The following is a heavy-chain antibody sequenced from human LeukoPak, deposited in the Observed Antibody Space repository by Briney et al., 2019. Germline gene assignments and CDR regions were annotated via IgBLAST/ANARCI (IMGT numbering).Heavy chain of an antibody. CDR3: ARDRGSSWYVDY. J-gene: IGHJ4*02. D-gene: IGHD6-13*01. Sequence: ASVTVSCKTSGYSFTNYYIHWVRQAPGQGLEWMGWINPSSGGTEYAQKFQGRVTMTGDTSISTAYMELSRLRSDDTAVYYSARDRGSSWYVDYWGQGTLVTVSS. CDR2: INPSSGGT. V-gene: IGHV1-2*02. CDR1: GYSFTNYY.